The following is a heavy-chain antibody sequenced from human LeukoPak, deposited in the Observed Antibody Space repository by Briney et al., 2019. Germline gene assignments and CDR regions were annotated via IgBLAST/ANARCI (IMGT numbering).Heavy chain of an antibody. Sequence: GGSLRLSCAASGFTFSSYAMSWVRQAPGKGLEWVSVIYGGGNTYCADSVKGRFTISRDNSKNTLYLQMNSLRAEDTAVYYCARITMSRFDPWGQGTLVTVS. D-gene: IGHD3-10*02. V-gene: IGHV3-53*01. CDR3: ARITMSRFDP. CDR2: IYGGGNT. J-gene: IGHJ5*02. CDR1: GFTFSSYA.